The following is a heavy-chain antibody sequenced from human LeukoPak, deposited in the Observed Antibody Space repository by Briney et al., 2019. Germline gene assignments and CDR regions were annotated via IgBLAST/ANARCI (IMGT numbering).Heavy chain of an antibody. CDR2: ISGNSGRT. CDR3: AKSTSSWERVDY. Sequence: GGSLRLSCAASRFSFRDYAMSWVRQAPGKGLEWVSSISGNSGRTYYADSVKGRFSISRDNSNNTLYLQMNSLRAEDAAVYYCAKSTSSWERVDYWGQGTLVTVSS. D-gene: IGHD6-13*01. CDR1: RFSFRDYA. V-gene: IGHV3-23*01. J-gene: IGHJ4*02.